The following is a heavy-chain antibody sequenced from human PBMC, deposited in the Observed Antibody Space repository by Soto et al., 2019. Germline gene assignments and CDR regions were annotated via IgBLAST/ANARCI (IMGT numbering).Heavy chain of an antibody. V-gene: IGHV1-3*01. CDR1: GYTFTSYA. D-gene: IGHD3-22*01. Sequence: ASVKVSCKASGYTFTSYAMHWVRQAPGQRLEWMGWINAGNGNTGYAQKFQGRVTMTRNTSISTAYMELSSLRSEDTAVYYCARAYDSRGYYYYYYGMDVWGQGTTVTVSS. CDR2: INAGNGNT. J-gene: IGHJ6*02. CDR3: ARAYDSRGYYYYYYGMDV.